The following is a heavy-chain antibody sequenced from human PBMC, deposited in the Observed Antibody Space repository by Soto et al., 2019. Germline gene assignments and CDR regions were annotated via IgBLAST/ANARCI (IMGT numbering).Heavy chain of an antibody. CDR1: GGTFSSYA. D-gene: IGHD5-12*01. J-gene: IGHJ4*02. Sequence: QVLLVQSGAEVKKPGSSVKVSCKASGGTFSSYAISWVRQAPGQGLEWMGGIIPIFGTANYAQKFQGRVTITADESTSTAYMVLSSLRSEDTAVYYCARSWVGKTSGRDGYNSGQPFDYWGQGTLVTVYS. CDR2: IIPIFGTA. V-gene: IGHV1-69*01. CDR3: ARSWVGKTSGRDGYNSGQPFDY.